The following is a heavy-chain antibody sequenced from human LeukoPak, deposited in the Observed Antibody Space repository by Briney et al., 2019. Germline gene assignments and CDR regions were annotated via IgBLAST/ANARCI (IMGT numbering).Heavy chain of an antibody. Sequence: SQTLSLNCAISGDSVSSNSAAWNWIRQSPSRGLEWLGRTYYRSKWYNDYAVSVKSRITINPDTSKNQFSLQLNSVTPEDTAVYYCARASYGDYVSLFPYYFDYWGQGTLVTVSS. CDR1: GDSVSSNSAA. V-gene: IGHV6-1*01. J-gene: IGHJ4*02. CDR3: ARASYGDYVSLFPYYFDY. CDR2: TYYRSKWYN. D-gene: IGHD4-17*01.